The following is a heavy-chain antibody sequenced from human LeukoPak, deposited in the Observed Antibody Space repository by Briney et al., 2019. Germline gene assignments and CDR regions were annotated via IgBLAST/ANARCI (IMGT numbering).Heavy chain of an antibody. D-gene: IGHD3-22*01. CDR1: GFTFSNAW. V-gene: IGHV3-15*01. CDR2: IKSKIDGGTT. CDR3: TTGYYDSSGYYYDY. J-gene: IGHJ4*02. Sequence: GGSLRLSCAASGFTFSNAWMSWVRQAPGKGLEWVGRIKSKIDGGTTDYAAPVKGRFTISRDDSKNTLYLQMNSLKTEDTAVYYCTTGYYDSSGYYYDYWGQGTLVTVSS.